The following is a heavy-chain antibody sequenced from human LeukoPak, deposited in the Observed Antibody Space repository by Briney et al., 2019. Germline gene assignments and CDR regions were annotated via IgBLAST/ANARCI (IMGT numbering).Heavy chain of an antibody. CDR1: GFTFSSYS. CDR3: ARSSYGSGRRGAFDI. V-gene: IGHV3-21*01. J-gene: IGHJ3*02. D-gene: IGHD3-10*01. CDR2: ISSSSSYI. Sequence: KTGGSLRLSCAASGFTFSSYSMNWVRQAPGKGLEWVSSISSSSSYIYYADSVKGRFTISRDNAKNSLYLQMNSLRAEDTAVYYCARSSYGSGRRGAFDIWGQGTMVTVSS.